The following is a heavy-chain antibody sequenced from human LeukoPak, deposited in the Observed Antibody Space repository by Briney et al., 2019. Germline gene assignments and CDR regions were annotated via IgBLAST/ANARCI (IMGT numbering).Heavy chain of an antibody. CDR2: IYSGGST. Sequence: GGSLRLSCAASGFTVSSNYMSWVRQAPGKGLEWVSVIYSGGSTYYAGSVKGRFTISRDNSKNTLYLQMNSLRAEDTAVYYCARDIPNYYDSSGYPRGYYYGMDVWGQGTTVTVSS. CDR1: GFTVSSNY. D-gene: IGHD3-22*01. V-gene: IGHV3-66*01. CDR3: ARDIPNYYDSSGYPRGYYYGMDV. J-gene: IGHJ6*02.